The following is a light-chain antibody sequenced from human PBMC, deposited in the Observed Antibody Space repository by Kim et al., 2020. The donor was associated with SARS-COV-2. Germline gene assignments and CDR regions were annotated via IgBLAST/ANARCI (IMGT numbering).Light chain of an antibody. V-gene: IGKV3-11*01. CDR2: DAS. J-gene: IGKJ4*01. Sequence: PGERATLSCRASQSVSSYLAWYQQKPGQAPRLLIYDASNRATGIPARFSGSGSGTDFTLTISSLEPEDFAVYYCQQRSNWLTFGGGTKVDIK. CDR1: QSVSSY. CDR3: QQRSNWLT.